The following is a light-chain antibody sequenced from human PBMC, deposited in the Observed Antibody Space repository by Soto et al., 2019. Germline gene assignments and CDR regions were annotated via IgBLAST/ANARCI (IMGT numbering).Light chain of an antibody. Sequence: EIVMTQSPATLSVSPGERATLSCRASQSVSSTYLAWYQQKPGQAPRLLIYGASSRATGISDRFSGSGSGTDFTLTISRLEPEDFAVYYCQQYAISPETFGQGTKVDNK. V-gene: IGKV3-20*01. CDR2: GAS. CDR3: QQYAISPET. CDR1: QSVSSTY. J-gene: IGKJ1*01.